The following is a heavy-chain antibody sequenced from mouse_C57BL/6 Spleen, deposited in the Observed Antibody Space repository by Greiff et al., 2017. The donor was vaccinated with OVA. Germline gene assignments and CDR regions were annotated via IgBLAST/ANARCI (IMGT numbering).Heavy chain of an antibody. Sequence: ELSCKATGYTFTGYWIEWVKQRPGHGLEWIGEILPGSGSTNYNEKFKGKATFTADTSSNTAYMQLSSRTTEDSAIYYCARPGLRQGAWFAYWGQGTLVTVSA. CDR2: ILPGSGST. CDR3: ARPGLRQGAWFAY. CDR1: GYTFTGYW. J-gene: IGHJ3*01. V-gene: IGHV1-9*01. D-gene: IGHD2-4*01.